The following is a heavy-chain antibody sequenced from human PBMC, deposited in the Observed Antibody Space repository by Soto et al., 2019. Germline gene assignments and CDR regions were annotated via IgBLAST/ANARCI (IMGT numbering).Heavy chain of an antibody. CDR2: INPNSGST. Sequence: ASVKVSCKASGGTFSSYAISWVRQAPGQGLEWMGGINPNSGSTNYAQKFQGWVTMTRDTSTSTAYMELSRLRSDDTAVYYCARDRAHYDFWSGYQTHAFDIWGQGTMVTVSS. CDR3: ARDRAHYDFWSGYQTHAFDI. D-gene: IGHD3-3*01. CDR1: GGTFSSYA. V-gene: IGHV1-2*04. J-gene: IGHJ3*02.